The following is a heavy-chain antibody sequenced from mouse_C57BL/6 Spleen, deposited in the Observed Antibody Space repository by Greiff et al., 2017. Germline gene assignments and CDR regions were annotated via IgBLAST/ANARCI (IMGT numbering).Heavy chain of an antibody. V-gene: IGHV5-17*01. J-gene: IGHJ2*01. CDR2: ISSGSSTI. CDR1: GFTFSDYG. Sequence: EVKLVESGGGLVKPGGSLKLSCAASGFTFSDYGMHWVRQAPEKGMEWVAYISSGSSTIYYADTVKGRFTISRDNAKNTLSLQMTSLRSEDTAMYDCARENGYDVYYFDYWGQGTTLTVSS. D-gene: IGHD2-2*01. CDR3: ARENGYDVYYFDY.